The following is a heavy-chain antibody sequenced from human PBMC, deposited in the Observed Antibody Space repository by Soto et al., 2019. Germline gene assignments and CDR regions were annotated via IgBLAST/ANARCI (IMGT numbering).Heavy chain of an antibody. Sequence: GGSLRLSCAASGFTFSSYAMSWVRQAPGKGLEWVSAISGSGGSTYYADSVKGRFTISRDNSKNTLYLQMNSLRAEDTAVYYCAKDSGYMTNEDWFDPWGQGTLVTVSS. CDR1: GFTFSSYA. J-gene: IGHJ5*02. CDR3: AKDSGYMTNEDWFDP. D-gene: IGHD5-18*01. CDR2: ISGSGGST. V-gene: IGHV3-23*01.